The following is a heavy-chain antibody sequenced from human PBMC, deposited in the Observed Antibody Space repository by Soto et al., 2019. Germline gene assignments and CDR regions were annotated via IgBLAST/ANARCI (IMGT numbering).Heavy chain of an antibody. D-gene: IGHD2-8*01. CDR3: ARGHSTDCSNGVCSFFYNHEMDV. CDR1: GYSFSDYH. CDR2: INPKSGGK. Sequence: ASVKVSCKASGYSFSDYHIHWVRQAPGQGLEWLGRINPKSGGKSSAQKFQGWVTMTRDTSISTAYMELTRLRSDDTAVYFCARGHSTDCSNGVCSFFYNHEMDVWGQGTTVTVSS. J-gene: IGHJ6*02. V-gene: IGHV1-2*04.